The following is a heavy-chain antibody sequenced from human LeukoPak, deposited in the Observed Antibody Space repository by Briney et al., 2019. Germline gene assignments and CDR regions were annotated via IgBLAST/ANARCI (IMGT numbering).Heavy chain of an antibody. CDR2: ISANGGHT. D-gene: IGHD2-15*01. CDR1: GFTFYNYA. V-gene: IGHV3-23*01. J-gene: IGHJ4*02. CDR3: AKVRLYCSGGSSCYYHPFDY. Sequence: GGSLRLSCAASGFTFYNYAMSWVRQAPGKGLEWVSGISANGGHTYYTDLVKGRFNISRDISRNTLYLQMNSLRAEDTAVYYCAKVRLYCSGGSSCYYHPFDYWGQGTLVTVSS.